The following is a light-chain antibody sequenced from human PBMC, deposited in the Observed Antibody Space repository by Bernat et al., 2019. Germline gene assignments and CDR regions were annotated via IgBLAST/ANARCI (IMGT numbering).Light chain of an antibody. J-gene: IGKJ4*01. Sequence: DIQLTQSPSVLSASVGDSVTITCRASQTISIWLAWYQQRPGNAPKLLIYKASALEPGVPSRFSGSGSGTEFTLTISGLQPDDFATYYCQQYDDLDRLTFGGGTSVEIK. V-gene: IGKV1-5*03. CDR1: QTISIW. CDR2: KAS. CDR3: QQYDDLDRLT.